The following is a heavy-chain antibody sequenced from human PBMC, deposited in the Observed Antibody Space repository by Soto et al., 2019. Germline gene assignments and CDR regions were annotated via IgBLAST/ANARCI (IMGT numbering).Heavy chain of an antibody. CDR3: ARDLSWGSNWYYYMDV. Sequence: EVQLVESGGGLVQPGGSLRLSCATSGFILSDCAMNWVRQAPGKGLEWVSYISSSSSVIDYADSVKGRFTVSRDNARNSPYLQMNSLRAEDTDVYYCARDLSWGSNWYYYMDVWGKGTTGTVSS. CDR1: GFILSDCA. J-gene: IGHJ6*03. V-gene: IGHV3-48*01. D-gene: IGHD7-27*01. CDR2: ISSSSSVI.